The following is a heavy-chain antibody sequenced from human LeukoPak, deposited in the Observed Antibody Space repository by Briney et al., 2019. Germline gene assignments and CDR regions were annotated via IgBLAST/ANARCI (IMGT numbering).Heavy chain of an antibody. D-gene: IGHD1-7*01. J-gene: IGHJ3*01. CDR1: SGSISSYY. Sequence: SETLSLTCTVSSGSISSYYWSWIRQPPGKGLEWIGYIYYSGNTKYNPSLKSRVTISVDTSNNQFSLKLNSVTAADTAVYYCAKVWRENYRDAFDFWGQGTMVTVSS. CDR2: IYYSGNT. V-gene: IGHV4-59*08. CDR3: AKVWRENYRDAFDF.